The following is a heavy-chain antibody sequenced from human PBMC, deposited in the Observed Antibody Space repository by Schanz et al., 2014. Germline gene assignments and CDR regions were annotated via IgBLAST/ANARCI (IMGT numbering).Heavy chain of an antibody. D-gene: IGHD1-26*01. J-gene: IGHJ4*02. CDR3: AKDVVGATYGGGHYFDY. V-gene: IGHV3-23*04. CDR1: GFTFDDYT. Sequence: VQLVESGGFVVQPGGSLRLSCAASGFTFDDYTMHWVRQAPGKGLEWVSAIVGGGGATYYAESVKGRFTISRDNSKNTLYLQMNSLRAEDTAVYYCAKDVVGATYGGGHYFDYWGQGTLVTVSS. CDR2: IVGGGGAT.